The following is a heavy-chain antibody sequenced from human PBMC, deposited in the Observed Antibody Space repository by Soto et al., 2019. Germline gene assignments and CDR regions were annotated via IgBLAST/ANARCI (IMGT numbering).Heavy chain of an antibody. D-gene: IGHD1-1*01. CDR2: ISYDGSNK. CDR3: ARDRNSVTYYYYYGMDV. Sequence: GGSLRLSCAASGFTFSSYAMHWVRQAPGKGLEWVAVISYDGSNKYYADSVKGRFTISRDNSKNTLYLQMNSLRAEDTAVYYCARDRNSVTYYYYYGMDVWGQGTTVTVSS. J-gene: IGHJ6*02. CDR1: GFTFSSYA. V-gene: IGHV3-30-3*01.